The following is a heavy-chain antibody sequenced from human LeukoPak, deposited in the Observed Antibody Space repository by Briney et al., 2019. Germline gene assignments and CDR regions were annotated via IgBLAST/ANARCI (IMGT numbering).Heavy chain of an antibody. Sequence: PGGSLRLSCAASGFISSSYAMSWVRQAPGKGLEWVSAISGSGGSTYYADSVKGRFTIPRDNSKNTLYLQMNSLRAEDTAVYYCAKDLDWNYVYYYYMDVWGKGTTVTVFS. V-gene: IGHV3-23*01. CDR2: ISGSGGST. CDR3: AKDLDWNYVYYYYMDV. CDR1: GFISSSYA. D-gene: IGHD1-7*01. J-gene: IGHJ6*03.